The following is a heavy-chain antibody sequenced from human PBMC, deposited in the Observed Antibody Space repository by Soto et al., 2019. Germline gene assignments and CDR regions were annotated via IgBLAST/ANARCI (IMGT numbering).Heavy chain of an antibody. CDR2: ISGSSSNI. V-gene: IGHV3-21*01. Sequence: GGSLRLSCAASGFTFSSYAMSWVRQAPGKGLEWVSSISGSSSNIYYADSVKGRFTISRDNAKNSLYLQMNSLRAEDTAVYYCARGRVDFWSGGFDPWGQGTLVTVSS. D-gene: IGHD3-3*01. CDR1: GFTFSSYA. CDR3: ARGRVDFWSGGFDP. J-gene: IGHJ5*02.